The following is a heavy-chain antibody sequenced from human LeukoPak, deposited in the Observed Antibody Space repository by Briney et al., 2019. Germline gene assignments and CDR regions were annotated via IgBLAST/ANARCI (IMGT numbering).Heavy chain of an antibody. J-gene: IGHJ4*02. CDR2: MKSKLDGETT. Sequence: GGSLRLSFAASGFTFSNAWMTWVRQVPGKGLEWVGRMKSKLDGETTEFAAPVSGRFTISRDDSKEMMFLQMDSLKTEDTAVYYCVTARRNANGYFPFDYWGQGALVAVS. CDR3: VTARRNANGYFPFDY. V-gene: IGHV3-15*01. D-gene: IGHD5-24*01. CDR1: GFTFSNAW.